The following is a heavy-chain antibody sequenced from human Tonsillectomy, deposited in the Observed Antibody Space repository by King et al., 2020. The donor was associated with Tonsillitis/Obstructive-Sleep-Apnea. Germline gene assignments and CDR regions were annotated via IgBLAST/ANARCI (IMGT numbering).Heavy chain of an antibody. Sequence: VQLVESGGGLVQPGGSLRLSCAASGFTFSSYWMHWVRQAPGKGLVWVSRINSDGSSTSYADSVKGRFTISRYNAKNTLYQQMNSLRAEDTAVYYCARTGGITIFGVVSKKYYYYMDVWGKGTTVTVSS. D-gene: IGHD3-3*01. CDR2: INSDGSST. CDR3: ARTGGITIFGVVSKKYYYYMDV. CDR1: GFTFSSYW. J-gene: IGHJ6*03. V-gene: IGHV3-74*01.